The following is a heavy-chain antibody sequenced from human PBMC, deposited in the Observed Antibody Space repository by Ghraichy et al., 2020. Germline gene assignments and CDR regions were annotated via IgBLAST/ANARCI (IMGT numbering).Heavy chain of an antibody. CDR1: GFTVRTNY. Sequence: GESLNISCAASGFTVRTNYMSWVRQAPGKGLEWVSFIYNTGITSYADSVKGRFTVSTHNSNNTLYLQMNSLRIDDTAIYYCARAEGARYPFDYWGQGTLVTVSS. D-gene: IGHD2-15*01. V-gene: IGHV3-53*04. J-gene: IGHJ4*02. CDR3: ARAEGARYPFDY. CDR2: IYNTGIT.